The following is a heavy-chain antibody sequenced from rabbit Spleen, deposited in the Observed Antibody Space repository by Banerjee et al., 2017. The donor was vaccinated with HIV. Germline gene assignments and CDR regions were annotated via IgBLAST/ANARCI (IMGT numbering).Heavy chain of an antibody. CDR2: IYAGSSGST. CDR3: ARDTSSSFSSYGMDL. J-gene: IGHJ6*01. D-gene: IGHD1-1*01. CDR1: GFSFSSSYW. V-gene: IGHV1S45*01. Sequence: LEESGGGLVQPEGSLALTCKASGFSFSSSYWICWVRQAPGKGLEWIACIYAGSSGSTYYASWAKGRFTISKTSSTTMTLRMTSLTAADTATYFCARDTSSSFSSYGMDLWGQGTLVTVS.